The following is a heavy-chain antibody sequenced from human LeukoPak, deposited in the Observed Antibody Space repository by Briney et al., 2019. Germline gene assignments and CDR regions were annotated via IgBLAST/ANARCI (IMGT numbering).Heavy chain of an antibody. CDR3: ARAASRVVPAAMGGNWFDP. CDR1: GYTFTSYG. V-gene: IGHV1-18*01. CDR2: ISAYNGNT. Sequence: ASVKVSCKASGYTFTSYGISWVRQAPGQGLEWMGWISAYNGNTNYAQKLQGRVTMTTDTSTSTAYMELRSLRSDDTAVYYCARAASRVVPAAMGGNWFDPWGRGTLVTVSS. D-gene: IGHD2-2*01. J-gene: IGHJ5*02.